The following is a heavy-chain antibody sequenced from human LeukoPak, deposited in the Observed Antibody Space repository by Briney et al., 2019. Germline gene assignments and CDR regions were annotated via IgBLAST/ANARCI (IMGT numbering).Heavy chain of an antibody. CDR3: ARDRDPYYYGSGSYQAFDY. J-gene: IGHJ4*02. Sequence: GASVKVSCKASGFTFNGYYMHWVRQAPGQGLEWMGWINPNSGGTNYAQKFQGRVTMTRDTSISTAYMELSRLRSDDTAVYYCARDRDPYYYGSGSYQAFDYWGQGTLVAVSS. D-gene: IGHD3-10*01. CDR1: GFTFNGYY. CDR2: INPNSGGT. V-gene: IGHV1-2*02.